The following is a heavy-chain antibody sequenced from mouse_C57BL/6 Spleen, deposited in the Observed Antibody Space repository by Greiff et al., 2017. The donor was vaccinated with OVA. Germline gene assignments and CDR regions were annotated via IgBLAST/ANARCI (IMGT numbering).Heavy chain of an antibody. V-gene: IGHV1-53*01. Sequence: QVQLQQPGTELVKPGASVKLSCKASGYTFTSYWMHWVKQRPGQGLEWIGNINPSNGGTNYNEKFKSKATLTVDTSSSPAYMQLSSLTSEDSAVYYCARWGSYYYGSSYVWYFDVWGTGTTVTVSS. D-gene: IGHD1-1*01. J-gene: IGHJ1*03. CDR2: INPSNGGT. CDR3: ARWGSYYYGSSYVWYFDV. CDR1: GYTFTSYW.